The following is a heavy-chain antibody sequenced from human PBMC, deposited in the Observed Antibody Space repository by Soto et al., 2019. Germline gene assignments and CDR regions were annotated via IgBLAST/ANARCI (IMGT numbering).Heavy chain of an antibody. CDR2: IIPIFGTA. D-gene: IGHD5-12*01. CDR1: GGTFSSYA. Sequence: SVKVSCKASGGTFSSYAISWVRQAPGQGLEWMGGIIPIFGTANYAQKFQGRVTMTRNTSISTAYMELSSLRSEDTAVYYCASYVATGAFDIWGQGTMVTVSS. J-gene: IGHJ3*02. CDR3: ASYVATGAFDI. V-gene: IGHV1-69*05.